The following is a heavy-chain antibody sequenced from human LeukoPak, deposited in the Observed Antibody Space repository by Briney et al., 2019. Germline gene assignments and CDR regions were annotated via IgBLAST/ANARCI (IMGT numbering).Heavy chain of an antibody. CDR2: VSGSGGIT. CDR1: GFAFSRFA. D-gene: IGHD1-14*01. Sequence: GGSLRLSCVASGFAFSRFAMNWVRQAPGKGLEWVSIVSGSGGITNSVDSVKGRFTISRDNSKNTVYLEMNSLRAEDTAVYYCATEGFDNWGQGTLVSVSS. J-gene: IGHJ4*02. V-gene: IGHV3-23*01. CDR3: ATEGFDN.